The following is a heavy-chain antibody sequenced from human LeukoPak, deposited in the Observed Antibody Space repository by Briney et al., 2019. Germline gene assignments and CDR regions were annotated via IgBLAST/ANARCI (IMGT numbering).Heavy chain of an antibody. J-gene: IGHJ5*02. CDR1: GGSISSHY. D-gene: IGHD2-2*01. Sequence: PSETLSLTCTVSGGSISSHYWSWIRQPPAQGLEWIGYIYYSGSTNYNPSLNSRVTISVDTSKNQFSLKLSSVTAADTAVYYCARHIVVVYENWFDPWGQGTLVTVSS. CDR2: IYYSGST. CDR3: ARHIVVVYENWFDP. V-gene: IGHV4-59*08.